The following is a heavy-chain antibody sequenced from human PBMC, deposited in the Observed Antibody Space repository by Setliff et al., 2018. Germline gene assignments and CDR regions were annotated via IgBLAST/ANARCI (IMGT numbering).Heavy chain of an antibody. D-gene: IGHD3-16*01. CDR1: GGTFSSYD. Sequence: SCKASGGTFSSYDISWVRQAPGKGLEWVANIKQDGSEKYYVDSVKGRFTISRDNAKNSLYLQMNSLRAEDTAVYYCARDGGEYWGQGTLVTVSS. CDR3: ARDGGEY. CDR2: IKQDGSEK. V-gene: IGHV3-7*01. J-gene: IGHJ4*02.